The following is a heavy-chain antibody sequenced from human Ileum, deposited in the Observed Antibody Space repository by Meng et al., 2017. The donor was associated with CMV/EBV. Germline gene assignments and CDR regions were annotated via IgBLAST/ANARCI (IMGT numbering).Heavy chain of an antibody. Sequence: GGSLRLSCVDSGFTFRSSDMNWVRQAPGKGLEWVASISSSGSPVHYADSVKGRFIVSRDNAKNSLYLQMSSLRAEDTAVYYCARDRFFGDDGSGAYFHDYWGQGTRVTGYS. V-gene: IGHV3-48*03. CDR1: GFTFRSSD. D-gene: IGHD3-10*01. J-gene: IGHJ4*02. CDR2: ISSSGSPV. CDR3: ARDRFFGDDGSGAYFHDY.